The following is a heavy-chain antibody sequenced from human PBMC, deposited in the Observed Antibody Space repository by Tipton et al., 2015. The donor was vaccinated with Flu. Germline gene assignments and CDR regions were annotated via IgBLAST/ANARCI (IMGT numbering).Heavy chain of an antibody. CDR1: GAFISSGGYY. Sequence: GAFISSGGYYWSWIRQHPGKGLEWIGYIYYSTYYNPSLKSRVTISVDTSKNQFSLKLTSVTAADTAIYYCARRDYSNYVSSPKNWFDPWGQGTLVTVSS. V-gene: IGHV4-31*02. D-gene: IGHD4-11*01. CDR3: ARRDYSNYVSSPKNWFDP. J-gene: IGHJ5*02. CDR2: IYYST.